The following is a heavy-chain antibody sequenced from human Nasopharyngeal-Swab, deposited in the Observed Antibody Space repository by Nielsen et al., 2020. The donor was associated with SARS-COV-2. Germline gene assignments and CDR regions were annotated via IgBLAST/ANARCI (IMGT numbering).Heavy chain of an antibody. J-gene: IGHJ6*02. CDR1: GFTFSSYA. CDR2: ISGSGGST. CDR3: AKGGSAEWLAFSYYGMDV. Sequence: GGFLRLSCAASGFTFSSYAMSWVRQAPGKGLEWVSAISGSGGSTYYADSVKGRFTISRDNSKNTLYLQMNSLRAEDTAVYYCAKGGSAEWLAFSYYGMDVWGQGTTVTVSS. D-gene: IGHD6-19*01. V-gene: IGHV3-23*01.